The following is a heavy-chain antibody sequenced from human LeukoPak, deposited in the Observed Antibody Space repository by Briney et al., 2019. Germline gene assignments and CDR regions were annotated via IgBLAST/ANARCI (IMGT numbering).Heavy chain of an antibody. J-gene: IGHJ4*02. Sequence: GGSLRLSCAASGFTFSSYSMNWVRQAPGKGLEWVSSISGSSSHTYYADSLKGRFTISRDNARNSLYLQLNRLRADDTAVYYCATDSPVAGSKALDYWGQGTLVTVSS. CDR3: ATDSPVAGSKALDY. D-gene: IGHD6-19*01. V-gene: IGHV3-21*01. CDR1: GFTFSSYS. CDR2: ISGSSSHT.